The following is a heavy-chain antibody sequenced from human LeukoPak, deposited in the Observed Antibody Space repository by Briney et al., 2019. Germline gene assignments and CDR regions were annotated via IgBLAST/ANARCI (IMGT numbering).Heavy chain of an antibody. Sequence: SETLSLTCTVSGGSISSYYWSWIRQPAGKGLEGIGRIYTSGSTNYNPSLKSRVTMSVDTSKNQFSLKLSSVTAADTAVYYCAREIYCSSTSCYSENWFDPWGQGTLVTVSS. CDR2: IYTSGST. D-gene: IGHD2-2*02. J-gene: IGHJ5*02. CDR1: GGSISSYY. V-gene: IGHV4-4*07. CDR3: AREIYCSSTSCYSENWFDP.